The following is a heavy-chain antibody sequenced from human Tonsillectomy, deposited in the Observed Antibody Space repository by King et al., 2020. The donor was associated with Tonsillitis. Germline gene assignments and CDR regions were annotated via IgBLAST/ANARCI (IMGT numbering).Heavy chain of an antibody. CDR3: TTYAMTTVTTKGYYFDY. CDR2: IKSKTDGGTT. V-gene: IGHV3-15*07. CDR1: GFTFSNAW. Sequence: VQLVESGGGLVKPGGSLRLSCAASGFTFSNAWMNWVRQAPGKGLEWVGRIKSKTDGGTTDYAAPVKGRFTISRDDSKNTLYLQMNRLKTEDTAVYYCTTYAMTTVTTKGYYFDYWGQGTLVTVSS. D-gene: IGHD4-17*01. J-gene: IGHJ4*02.